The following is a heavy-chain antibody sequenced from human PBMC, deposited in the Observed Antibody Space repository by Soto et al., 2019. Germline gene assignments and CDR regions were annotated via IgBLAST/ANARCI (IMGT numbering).Heavy chain of an antibody. J-gene: IGHJ4*02. V-gene: IGHV3-15*07. CDR2: LKSKSDGGTT. Sequence: PGGSLRLSCAVSGCNLNAAWMNWVRQAPGKGLEWVGLLKSKSDGGTTDYAAPVKGRFTFSRDDSKNTLYLQMSSLKSEDTAVYYCATLATYGSGSYYVIWGQGTLVTVSS. CDR3: ATLATYGSGSYYVI. D-gene: IGHD3-10*01. CDR1: GCNLNAAW.